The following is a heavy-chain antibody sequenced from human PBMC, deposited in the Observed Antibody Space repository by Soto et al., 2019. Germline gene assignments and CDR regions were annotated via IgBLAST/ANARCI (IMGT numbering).Heavy chain of an antibody. D-gene: IGHD3-10*01. V-gene: IGHV3-13*01. J-gene: IGHJ5*02. Sequence: EVQVVESGGGLVEPGGSLRLSCVTSGFTFSSYDMHWVRQVTGEGLEWVSGIDSAGDTKYIASVKGRFTISRENAKNSLHLQMNSLRAGDTVVYYCARGGVRGVSWNWFDTWGQGTLVTVSS. CDR2: IDSAGDT. CDR3: ARGGVRGVSWNWFDT. CDR1: GFTFSSYD.